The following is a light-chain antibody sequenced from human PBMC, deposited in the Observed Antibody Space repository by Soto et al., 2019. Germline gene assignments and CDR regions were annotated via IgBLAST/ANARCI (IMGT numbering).Light chain of an antibody. V-gene: IGLV3-21*02. Sequence: SYVLTQPPSVSVDPGQTARISCGGNNIGRKVVHWYQQKPGQAPMVVVYDDTERPSGIPERFSGSNSGNTATLTISRVEDGDEADYYCQVWDSGSDQYVFGSGTKLTVL. CDR1: NIGRKV. CDR3: QVWDSGSDQYV. CDR2: DDT. J-gene: IGLJ1*01.